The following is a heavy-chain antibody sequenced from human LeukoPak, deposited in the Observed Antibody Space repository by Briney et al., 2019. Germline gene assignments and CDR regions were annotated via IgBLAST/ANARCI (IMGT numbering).Heavy chain of an antibody. CDR2: IYHSGST. Sequence: SETLSLTCAVSGYSISSGYYWGWIRQPPGKGLEWIGSIYHSGSTYYNPSLKSRVTISVDTSKNQFSLKLSSVTAADTAVYYCARHVLCYYDSSVPLYWYFDLWGRGTLVTVSS. D-gene: IGHD3-22*01. CDR3: ARHVLCYYDSSVPLYWYFDL. CDR1: GYSISSGYY. J-gene: IGHJ2*01. V-gene: IGHV4-38-2*01.